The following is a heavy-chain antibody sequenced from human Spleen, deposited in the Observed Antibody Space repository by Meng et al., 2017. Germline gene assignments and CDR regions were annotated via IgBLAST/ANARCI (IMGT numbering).Heavy chain of an antibody. V-gene: IGHV4-4*02. D-gene: IGHD3-16*02. CDR1: GGSISSNNW. J-gene: IGHJ4*02. Sequence: QLQLQESGPGLVKPSETLPLTCTVSGGSISSNNWWSWVRQPPGKGLEWIGEIYHSGRTNYNPSLKSRVTISVDKSKNQFSLKLSSVTAADTAVYYCARDVGVIPHSYDYWGQGTLVTVSS. CDR3: ARDVGVIPHSYDY. CDR2: IYHSGRT.